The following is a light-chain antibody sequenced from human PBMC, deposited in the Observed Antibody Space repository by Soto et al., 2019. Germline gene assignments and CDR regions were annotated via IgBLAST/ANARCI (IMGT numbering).Light chain of an antibody. CDR1: SSNIGAGYD. CDR3: QSYDSTLSARDV. V-gene: IGLV1-40*01. CDR2: GNI. J-gene: IGLJ1*01. Sequence: QSVLTQPPSVSGAPGQRVTISCTGSSSNIGAGYDVHWYQQRPGTAPKLLIFGNINRPSGVPDRFSGFKSGTSASLAITGLQAEDEGDYYCQSYDSTLSARDVFGTGTKLTVL.